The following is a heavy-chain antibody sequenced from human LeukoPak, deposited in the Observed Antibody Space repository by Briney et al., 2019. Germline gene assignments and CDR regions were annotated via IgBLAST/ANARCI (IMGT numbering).Heavy chain of an antibody. CDR3: AREIQYYDYVWGSYRSRWFDY. CDR2: IYYSGST. Sequence: SQTLSLTCTVSGGSISSGGYYWSWIRQHPGKGLEWIGYIYYSGSTYYNPSLKSRVTISVDTSKNQFSLKLSSVTAADTAVYYCAREIQYYDYVWGSYRSRWFDYWGQGTLVTVSS. V-gene: IGHV4-31*03. D-gene: IGHD3-16*02. J-gene: IGHJ4*02. CDR1: GGSISSGGYY.